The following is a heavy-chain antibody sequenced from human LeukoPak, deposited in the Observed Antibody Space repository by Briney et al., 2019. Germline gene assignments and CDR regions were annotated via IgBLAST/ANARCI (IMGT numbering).Heavy chain of an antibody. V-gene: IGHV3-23*01. J-gene: IGHJ4*02. Sequence: GGSLRLSCAASGFTFSSYAMSWVRQAPGKGLEWVSAISGSGGSTYYADSVKGRFTISRDNSKNTLYLQMNSLRAEDTAVYYCAKKIYSSGWLGYFDYWGQGTLVTVSS. CDR1: GFTFSSYA. D-gene: IGHD6-19*01. CDR3: AKKIYSSGWLGYFDY. CDR2: ISGSGGST.